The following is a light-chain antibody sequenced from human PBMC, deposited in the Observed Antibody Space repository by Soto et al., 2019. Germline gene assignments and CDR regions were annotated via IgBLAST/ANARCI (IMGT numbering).Light chain of an antibody. Sequence: EIVMTQSPATLSVSPGERATLSCRASQTLYNNLAWYQQKLGQAPRLLIYGASARATDIPARFSGSGSGTEFNLTISGLQAEDFAIYYCQPYSDWPLPFGGGTKVEIK. CDR2: GAS. CDR1: QTLYNN. CDR3: QPYSDWPLP. V-gene: IGKV3-15*01. J-gene: IGKJ4*01.